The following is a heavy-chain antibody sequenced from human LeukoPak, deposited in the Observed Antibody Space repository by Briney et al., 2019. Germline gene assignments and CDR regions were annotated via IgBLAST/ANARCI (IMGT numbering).Heavy chain of an antibody. Sequence: ASVKVSCKASGYTFTSYYMHWVRQAPGQGLEWMGIINPSGGSTSYAQKFQGRVTMTRDMSTSTVYMELSSLRSVDTAVYYCARDYCSSTSCYFFDPWGQGTLVTVSS. CDR2: INPSGGST. J-gene: IGHJ5*02. D-gene: IGHD2-2*01. CDR3: ARDYCSSTSCYFFDP. V-gene: IGHV1-46*01. CDR1: GYTFTSYY.